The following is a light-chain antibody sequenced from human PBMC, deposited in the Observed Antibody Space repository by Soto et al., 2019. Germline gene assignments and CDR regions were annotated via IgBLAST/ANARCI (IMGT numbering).Light chain of an antibody. Sequence: QSVLTQPPSVSGAPGQRVTISCTGSSSNIGAGYDVHWYQQLPGTAPKLLIYGNSNRPSGVPDRFSGSKSGTSASLGITGHQAEDEADYYCQSYDNSLSGSGVFGGGTKLTVL. J-gene: IGLJ3*02. CDR2: GNS. CDR1: SSNIGAGYD. V-gene: IGLV1-40*01. CDR3: QSYDNSLSGSGV.